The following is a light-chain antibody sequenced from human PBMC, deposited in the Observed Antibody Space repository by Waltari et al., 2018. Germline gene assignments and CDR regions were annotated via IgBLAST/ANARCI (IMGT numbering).Light chain of an antibody. V-gene: IGLV2-8*01. Sequence: QSALTQPPSASGSPGQTVIISCTGTSSDIGAYKYVSWYQQIPGRAPALIIFEVDRRPPGVPDRCSGSKSGNTASLTVSGLQTEDEGDYYCSSYAGSNKLIFGGVTKLTVL. CDR2: EVD. CDR1: SSDIGAYKY. CDR3: SSYAGSNKLI. J-gene: IGLJ2*01.